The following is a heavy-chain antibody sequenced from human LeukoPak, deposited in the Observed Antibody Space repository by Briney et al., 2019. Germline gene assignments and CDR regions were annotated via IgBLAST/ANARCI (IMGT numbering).Heavy chain of an antibody. V-gene: IGHV3-48*01. Sequence: PGGSLRLSCAASGFTFSSYSMNWVRQAPGKGLEWVSYISSSSSTIYYADSVKGRFTISRDNAKNSLYLQMNSLRAEDTAVYYCARRSSGGYDSSGYYYGLPSTYYYYMDVWGKGTTVTVSS. CDR1: GFTFSSYS. D-gene: IGHD3-22*01. J-gene: IGHJ6*03. CDR2: ISSSSSTI. CDR3: ARRSSGGYDSSGYYYGLPSTYYYYMDV.